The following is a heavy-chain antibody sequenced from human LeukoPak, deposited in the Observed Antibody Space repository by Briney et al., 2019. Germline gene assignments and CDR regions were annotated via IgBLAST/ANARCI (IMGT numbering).Heavy chain of an antibody. D-gene: IGHD6-19*01. CDR3: VRAAGALNF. J-gene: IGHJ4*02. V-gene: IGHV3-7*04. Sequence: GGSLRLSCSASGSPFSHYWMTWVRQAPGKGLEWVANINQDESEKYYVDSVKGRFTISRDNARNSLYLQMNSPRAEDTAVYFCVRAAGALNFWGQGTLVTVSS. CDR1: GSPFSHYW. CDR2: INQDESEK.